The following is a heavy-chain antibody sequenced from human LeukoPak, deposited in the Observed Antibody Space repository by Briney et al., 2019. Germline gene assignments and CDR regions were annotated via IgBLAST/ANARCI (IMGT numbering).Heavy chain of an antibody. J-gene: IGHJ6*02. Sequence: PGRSLRLSCAASGFIFSSYAMHWVRQAPGKGLEWVAVISYDGSNKYYADSVKGRFTISRDNSKNTLYLQMNSLRAEDTAVYYCARDSVPRSGRYYGMDVWGQGTTVTVSS. CDR3: ARDSVPRSGRYYGMDV. V-gene: IGHV3-30-3*01. D-gene: IGHD2-2*01. CDR1: GFIFSSYA. CDR2: ISYDGSNK.